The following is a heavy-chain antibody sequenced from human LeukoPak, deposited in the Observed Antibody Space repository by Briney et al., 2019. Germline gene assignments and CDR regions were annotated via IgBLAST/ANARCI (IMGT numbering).Heavy chain of an antibody. V-gene: IGHV4-39*01. CDR1: GGSISSSSYY. CDR2: IYYSGST. J-gene: IGHJ3*02. D-gene: IGHD2-2*01. Sequence: PSETLSLTCTVSGGSISSSSYYWGWIRQPPGKGLEWIGSIYYSGSTYYNPSLKSRVTISVDTSKNQFSLKLSSVTAADTAVYYCARLVVVSAATGEHDAFDIWGQGTMVTVSS. CDR3: ARLVVVSAATGEHDAFDI.